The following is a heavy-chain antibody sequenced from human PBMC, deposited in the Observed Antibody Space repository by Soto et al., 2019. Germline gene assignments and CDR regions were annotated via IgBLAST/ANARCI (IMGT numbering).Heavy chain of an antibody. CDR2: INPSGGST. Sequence: ASVKVSCKASGYTFTSYYMHWVRQAPGQGLEWMGIINPSGGSTSYAQKFQGRVTMTRDTSTSTVYMELSSLRSEDTAVYYCARVPYNSNYPYYYYGMDVWGQGKTVTGSS. CDR1: GYTFTSYY. D-gene: IGHD4-4*01. J-gene: IGHJ6*02. CDR3: ARVPYNSNYPYYYYGMDV. V-gene: IGHV1-46*01.